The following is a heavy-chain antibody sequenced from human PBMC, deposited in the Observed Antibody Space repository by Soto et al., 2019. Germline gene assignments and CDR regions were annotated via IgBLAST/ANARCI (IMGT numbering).Heavy chain of an antibody. CDR1: GGSISSSNW. J-gene: IGHJ6*02. CDR3: ARDILTGYGRGMDV. Sequence: KTSETLSLTCAVSGGSISSSNWWSWVRQPPGKGLEWIGEIYHSGSTNYNPSLKSRVTISVDKSKNQFSLKLSSVTAADTAVYYCARDILTGYGRGMDVWGQGTTVTVSS. D-gene: IGHD3-9*01. V-gene: IGHV4-4*02. CDR2: IYHSGST.